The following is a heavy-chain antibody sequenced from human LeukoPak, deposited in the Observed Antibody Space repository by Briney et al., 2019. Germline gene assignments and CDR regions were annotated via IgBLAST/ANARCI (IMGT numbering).Heavy chain of an antibody. D-gene: IGHD5-12*01. CDR3: ASSFEGDSGYDFPFDY. CDR1: GFTFSDYY. J-gene: IGHJ4*02. CDR2: ISSSGSTI. V-gene: IGHV3-11*01. Sequence: GGSLRLSCAASGFTFSDYYMSWIRQAPGKGLEWVSYISSSGSTIYYADSVKGRFTISRDNAKNSLYLQMNSLRAEDTAVYYCASSFEGDSGYDFPFDYWGQGTLVTVSS.